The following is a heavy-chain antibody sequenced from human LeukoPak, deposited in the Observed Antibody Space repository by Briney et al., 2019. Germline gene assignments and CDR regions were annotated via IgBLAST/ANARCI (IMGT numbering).Heavy chain of an antibody. CDR3: ARAEYASSPPHFDH. J-gene: IGHJ4*02. CDR1: GFTFSSYW. CDR2: INTDGSST. Sequence: PGGSLRLSCAASGFTFSSYWMHWVRQAPGKGLVWVSRINTDGSSTSYADSVKGRFTISRDNAKNTLYLQMNSLRPEDTAVYYCARAEYASSPPHFDHWGQGTLVTVSS. V-gene: IGHV3-74*01. D-gene: IGHD2-2*01.